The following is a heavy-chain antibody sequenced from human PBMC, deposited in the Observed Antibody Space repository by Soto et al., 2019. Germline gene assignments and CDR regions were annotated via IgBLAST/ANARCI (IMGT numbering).Heavy chain of an antibody. CDR3: ARGCSSTCCYTENAFDI. Sequence: QVQLVQSGAEVKKPGSSVKVSCKASGGTFSSYAISWVRQAPGQGLEWMGGIIPIFGTANYAQKFQGRVTITADESTSTAYMELSSLRSEDTAVYYCARGCSSTCCYTENAFDIWGQGTMVTVSS. CDR1: GGTFSSYA. V-gene: IGHV1-69*01. D-gene: IGHD2-2*02. CDR2: IIPIFGTA. J-gene: IGHJ3*02.